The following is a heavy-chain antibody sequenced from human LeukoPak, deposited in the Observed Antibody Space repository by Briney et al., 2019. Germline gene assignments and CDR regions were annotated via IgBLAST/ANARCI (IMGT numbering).Heavy chain of an antibody. D-gene: IGHD3-9*01. V-gene: IGHV3-48*03. CDR3: ARGGSGLYDILTGQEFDY. J-gene: IGHJ4*02. CDR1: GFTFSSYE. Sequence: PGGSLRLSCAASGFTFSSYEMNWVRQAPGKGLEWVSYISSSGSTIYYADSVKGRFTIFRDNAKNSLYLQMNSLRAEDTAVYYCARGGSGLYDILTGQEFDYWGQGTLVTVSS. CDR2: ISSSGSTI.